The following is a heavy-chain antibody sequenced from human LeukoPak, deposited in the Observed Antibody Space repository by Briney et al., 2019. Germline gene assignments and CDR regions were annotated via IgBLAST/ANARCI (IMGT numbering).Heavy chain of an antibody. J-gene: IGHJ6*04. CDR3: ARHRRFVVPDV. D-gene: IGHD3-3*01. CDR2: IYTSGST. CDR1: GGSISSYY. Sequence: SETLSLTCTVSGGSISSYYRSWIRQPPGKGLEWIGYIYTSGSTKYNPSLKSRVTISVDTSKNQFSLKLSSVTAADTAVYYCARHRRFVVPDVWGKGTTVTVSS. V-gene: IGHV4-4*09.